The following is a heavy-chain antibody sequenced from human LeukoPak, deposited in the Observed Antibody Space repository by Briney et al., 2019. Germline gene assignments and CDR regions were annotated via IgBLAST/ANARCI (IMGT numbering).Heavy chain of an antibody. CDR2: INPNSGGT. V-gene: IGHV1-2*02. Sequence: ASVKVSCKASGYTFTGYYMHWVRQAPGQALELMGWINPNSGGTNYAQKFQGRVTVHRDTSISTTYMELSRLRSDDTAVYYCARQGGMELRGSDWFDPWGQGTLVTVSS. J-gene: IGHJ5*02. CDR3: ARQGGMELRGSDWFDP. CDR1: GYTFTGYY. D-gene: IGHD1-7*01.